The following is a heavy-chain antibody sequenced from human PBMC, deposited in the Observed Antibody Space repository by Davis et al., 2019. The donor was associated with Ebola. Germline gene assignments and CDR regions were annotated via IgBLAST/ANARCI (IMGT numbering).Heavy chain of an antibody. Sequence: HTGGPLRLSCAASGFTSSSYWMHWVRHAPGKGLVWVSRINSDASSTSYADSVKGRFTISRGNAKNTLYLQMNSLRAEDTAVYYCARGSSKYSSSSPENDYWGQGTLVTVSS. J-gene: IGHJ4*02. CDR3: ARGSSKYSSSSPENDY. D-gene: IGHD6-6*01. CDR1: GFTSSSYW. V-gene: IGHV3-74*01. CDR2: INSDASST.